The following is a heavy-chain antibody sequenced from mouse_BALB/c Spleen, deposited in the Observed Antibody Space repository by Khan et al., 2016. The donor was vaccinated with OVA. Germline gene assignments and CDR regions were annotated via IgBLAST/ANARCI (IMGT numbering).Heavy chain of an antibody. CDR2: INTYTGEP. Sequence: QIQLVQSGPELKEPGDTVKISCKASGYTFTNYGMNWVKQAPGKGLKWMGWINTYTGEPTYADDFKGRFAFSLETSASTAYLRINNLKNEDTATYFCARPPYFSYVMVYWGQGTSVTVSS. J-gene: IGHJ4*01. V-gene: IGHV9-3-1*01. CDR1: GYTFTNYG. D-gene: IGHD2-10*01. CDR3: ARPPYFSYVMVY.